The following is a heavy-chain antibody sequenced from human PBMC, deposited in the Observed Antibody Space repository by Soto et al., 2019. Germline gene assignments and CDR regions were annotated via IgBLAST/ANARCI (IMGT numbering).Heavy chain of an antibody. D-gene: IGHD6-19*01. J-gene: IGHJ5*02. Sequence: EVQLLESGGGLVQPGGSLRLSCAASGFNFRNYAMSWVRQAPGKGLEWVSTISSGDAFTYYADSVKGRFTISRDYSKSTLYLHMTTLRAEDTAVYYCAKDRQDSSFSWGQGALVSVSS. CDR3: AKDRQDSSFS. V-gene: IGHV3-23*01. CDR1: GFNFRNYA. CDR2: ISSGDAFT.